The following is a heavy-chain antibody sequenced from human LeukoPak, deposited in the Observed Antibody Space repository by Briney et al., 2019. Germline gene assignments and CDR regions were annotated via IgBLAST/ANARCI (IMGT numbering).Heavy chain of an antibody. V-gene: IGHV3-23*01. J-gene: IGHJ2*01. CDR1: GFTFSSYD. D-gene: IGHD6-6*01. Sequence: GGSLRLSCAASGFTFSSYDMSWVRQAPGKGLEWVSAISGSGGSTYYADSVKGRFTISRDNSKNTLYLQMNSLRAEDTAVYHCAREGPIAARPPNWYFDVWGRGTLVTVSS. CDR3: AREGPIAARPPNWYFDV. CDR2: ISGSGGST.